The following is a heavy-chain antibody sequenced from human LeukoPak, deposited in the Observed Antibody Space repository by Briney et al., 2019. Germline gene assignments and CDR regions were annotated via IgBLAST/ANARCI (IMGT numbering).Heavy chain of an antibody. V-gene: IGHV3-23*01. CDR3: AKNCGGDCYYYYGMDV. CDR1: GFTFSSYA. D-gene: IGHD2-21*02. CDR2: ISGSGGST. Sequence: SGGSLRLSCAASGFTFSSYAMSWVRQAPGKGLEWLSAISGSGGSTYYADSVKDRFTISRDNSKNTLYLQMNSLRAEDTAVYYCAKNCGGDCYYYYGMDVWGQGTTVTVSS. J-gene: IGHJ6*02.